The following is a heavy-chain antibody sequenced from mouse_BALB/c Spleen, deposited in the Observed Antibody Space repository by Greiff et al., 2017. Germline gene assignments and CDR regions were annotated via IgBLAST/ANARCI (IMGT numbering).Heavy chain of an antibody. CDR3: ARRGETAFAY. V-gene: IGHV1S126*01. CDR1: GYSFTSYW. Sequence: VKVVESGPQLVRPGASVKISCKASGYSFTSYWMHWVKQRPGQGLEWIGMIDPSDSETRLNQKFKDKATLTVDKSSSTAYMQLSSPTSEDSAVYYCARRGETAFAYWGQGTLVTVSA. D-gene: IGHD4-1*01. J-gene: IGHJ3*01. CDR2: IDPSDSET.